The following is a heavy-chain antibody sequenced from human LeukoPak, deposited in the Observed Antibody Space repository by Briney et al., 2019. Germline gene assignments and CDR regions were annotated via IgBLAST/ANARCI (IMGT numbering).Heavy chain of an antibody. CDR1: GGSISGNY. V-gene: IGHV4-4*07. J-gene: IGHJ4*02. CDR2: IYSSGRT. Sequence: SETLPLTCTVSGGSISGNYWSWIRQPAGKGLEWIGRIYSSGRTNYNPSLKSRVTMSVDTSKNQFSLKLSSVTAADTAVYYCARGPDGMARGVMDYWGQGTLVTVSS. CDR3: ARGPDGMARGVMDY. D-gene: IGHD3-10*01.